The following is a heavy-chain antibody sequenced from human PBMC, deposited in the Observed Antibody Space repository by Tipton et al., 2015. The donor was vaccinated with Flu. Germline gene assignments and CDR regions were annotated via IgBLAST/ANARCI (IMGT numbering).Heavy chain of an antibody. J-gene: IGHJ2*01. CDR3: ARDTKGEDR. D-gene: IGHD3-3*01. Sequence: TLSLTCTVSGDSIRSSYWSGIRQPPGKGLEWIGYIYYSGTTGYNPPLKSRVTISLDTPKNQFSLKLSTVTAADTAVYYCARDTKGEDRWRRGTQVTVSS. CDR2: IYYSGTT. V-gene: IGHV4-59*01. CDR1: GDSIRSSY.